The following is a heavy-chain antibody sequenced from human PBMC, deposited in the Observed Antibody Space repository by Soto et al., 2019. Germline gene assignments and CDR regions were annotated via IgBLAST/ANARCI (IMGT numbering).Heavy chain of an antibody. CDR3: ARAGTTMVRGVISGWFDP. Sequence: SETLSLTCAVSGGSISSSNWWSWVRQPPGKGLEWIGEIYHSGSTNYNPSLKSRVTISVDKSKNQFSLKLSSVTAADTAVYHCARAGTTMVRGVISGWFDPWGQGTLVTVSS. V-gene: IGHV4-4*02. D-gene: IGHD3-10*01. CDR2: IYHSGST. CDR1: GGSISSSNW. J-gene: IGHJ5*02.